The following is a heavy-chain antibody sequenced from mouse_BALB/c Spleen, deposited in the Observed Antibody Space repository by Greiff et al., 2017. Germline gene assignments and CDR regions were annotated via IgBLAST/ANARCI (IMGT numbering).Heavy chain of an antibody. Sequence: EVQLVESGAGLVQPGGSRKLSCAASGFTFSSFGMHWVRQAPEKGLEWVAYISSGSSTIYYADTVKGRCTISRDNPKNTLFLQMTSLRSEDTAMYYCSRQLLRLRAMDYWGQGTSVTVSS. J-gene: IGHJ4*01. CDR1: GFTFSSFG. V-gene: IGHV5-17*02. CDR3: SRQLLRLRAMDY. D-gene: IGHD1-2*01. CDR2: ISSGSSTI.